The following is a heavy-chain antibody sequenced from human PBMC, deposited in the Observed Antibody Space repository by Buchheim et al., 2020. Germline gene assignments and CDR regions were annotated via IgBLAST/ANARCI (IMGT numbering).Heavy chain of an antibody. CDR2: IWYDGGNK. J-gene: IGHJ6*02. CDR3: VRDRSTTLYGMDG. CDR1: GFTFSSYA. D-gene: IGHD2-2*01. V-gene: IGHV3-33*01. Sequence: QVQLVESGGGVVQPGRSLRLSCAASGFTFSSYAMHWVRQAPGKGLEWVAAIWYDGGNKYYADSVKGRFTISRDNSKSTLFLLMNSLRAEDTAVYYCVRDRSTTLYGMDGWGQGTT.